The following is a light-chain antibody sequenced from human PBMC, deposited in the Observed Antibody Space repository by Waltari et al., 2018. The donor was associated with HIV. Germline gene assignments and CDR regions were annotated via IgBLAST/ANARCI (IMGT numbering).Light chain of an antibody. Sequence: QSVLTQPPSVSGAPGQRVTISCTASSSNIGAGYHVHWYQQLPGTAPKLLIYGNSNRPSGVPDRFSGSKSGTSASLAITGLQAEDEADYHCQSYDSSLSGYVFGTGTKVTVL. CDR3: QSYDSSLSGYV. J-gene: IGLJ1*01. CDR1: SSNIGAGYH. V-gene: IGLV1-40*01. CDR2: GNS.